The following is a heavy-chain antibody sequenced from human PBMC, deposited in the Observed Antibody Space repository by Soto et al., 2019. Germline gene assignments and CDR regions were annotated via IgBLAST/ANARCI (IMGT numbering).Heavy chain of an antibody. D-gene: IGHD2-2*01. J-gene: IGHJ6*02. CDR2: ISYDGSNK. Sequence: PGGSLRLSCAASGFTFSSYGMHWVRQAPGKGLEWVAVISYDGSNKYYADSVKGRFTISRDNSKNTLYLQMNSLRAEDTAVYYCAKEVGGCSSTSCPRGYYYYYGMDVWGQGTTVTVSS. V-gene: IGHV3-30*18. CDR1: GFTFSSYG. CDR3: AKEVGGCSSTSCPRGYYYYYGMDV.